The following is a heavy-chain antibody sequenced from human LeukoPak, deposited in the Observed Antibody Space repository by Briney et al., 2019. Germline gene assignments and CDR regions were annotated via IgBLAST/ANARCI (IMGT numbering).Heavy chain of an antibody. CDR1: GGSVSSGSYY. D-gene: IGHD1-26*01. V-gene: IGHV4-61*01. Sequence: PSETLSLTCTVSGGSVSSGSYYWSWIRQPPEKGLEWIGYISYIGSTNYNPSLKSRLTISVDTSKNQFSLRLSSVTAADTAVYYCARDRGGTYDYWGQETLVTVSS. CDR2: ISYIGST. CDR3: ARDRGGTYDY. J-gene: IGHJ4*02.